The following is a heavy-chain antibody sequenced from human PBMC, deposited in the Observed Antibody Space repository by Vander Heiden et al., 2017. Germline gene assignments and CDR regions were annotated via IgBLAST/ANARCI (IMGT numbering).Heavy chain of an antibody. D-gene: IGHD1-26*01. Sequence: EVQLVESGGGLVQPGRSLRLSCAASGFRFADYAMPWVRQAPGKGLEWVAGISWNAGKVHYADSVKGRFTISRDNAKKSLYLQMNSLRAEDTALFYCVKDVGAAGSSFDVWGQGTMVTVSS. CDR1: GFRFADYA. CDR2: ISWNAGKV. CDR3: VKDVGAAGSSFDV. J-gene: IGHJ3*01. V-gene: IGHV3-9*01.